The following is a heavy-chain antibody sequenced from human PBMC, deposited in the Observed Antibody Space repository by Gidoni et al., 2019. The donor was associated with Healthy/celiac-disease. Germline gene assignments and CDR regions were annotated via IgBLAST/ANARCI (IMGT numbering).Heavy chain of an antibody. D-gene: IGHD3-22*01. V-gene: IGHV3-48*02. Sequence: EVQLVESGVGMVQPGGSLRLSCAAAGFTFSSYRMNWVRQAPGKGLGLFSYISSSSSPIYYADSVKCRFTLSRDNAKISLYLQITRLRDEDTAVYYCARDLAMISPWVQGTLVTVSS. J-gene: IGHJ5*02. CDR2: ISSSSSPI. CDR3: ARDLAMISP. CDR1: GFTFSSYR.